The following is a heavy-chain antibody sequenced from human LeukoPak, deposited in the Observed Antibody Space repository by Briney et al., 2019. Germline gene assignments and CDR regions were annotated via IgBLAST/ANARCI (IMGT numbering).Heavy chain of an antibody. V-gene: IGHV1-8*01. D-gene: IGHD2-15*01. J-gene: IGHJ6*03. CDR2: MNPNSGNT. Sequence: ASVKVSCKASGYTFSSYYVHWVRQAPGQGLEWMGWMNPNSGNTGYAQKFQGRVTMTRNTSINTAYMELSSLRAEDTAVYYCARSPSSSWDAPYYYYYMDVWGKGTTVTISS. CDR1: GYTFSSYY. CDR3: ARSPSSSWDAPYYYYYMDV.